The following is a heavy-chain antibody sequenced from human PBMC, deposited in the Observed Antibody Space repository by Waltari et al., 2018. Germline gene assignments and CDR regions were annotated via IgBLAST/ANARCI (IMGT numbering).Heavy chain of an antibody. D-gene: IGHD6-6*01. CDR2: IYSDESI. CDR1: GCSVTATY. CDR3: AKVEYSSSSAFNY. V-gene: IGHV3-66*02. Sequence: EVQLVESGGGLVQPGGSLRLSCAVSGCSVTATYMIWVRQAPGRALEWVSVIYSDESIYYDDSVRGRFTISRDSSKNTLYLQLNSLRTEDTAVYYCAKVEYSSSSAFNYWGQGILVTVSS. J-gene: IGHJ4*02.